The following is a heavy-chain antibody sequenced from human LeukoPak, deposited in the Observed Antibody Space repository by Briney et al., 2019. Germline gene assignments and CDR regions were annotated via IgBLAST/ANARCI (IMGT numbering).Heavy chain of an antibody. CDR1: GDSISSNDYY. D-gene: IGHD3-9*01. Sequence: SETLSLTCTVSGDSISSNDYYWGWIRQPPGEGLEWIGDIYYSGNTYYNPSLKSRVTISVDTSKDQFSLKLSSVTAADTAVYYCVRRYSDIVTGYLYYFDYWGRGTLVAVSS. J-gene: IGHJ4*02. V-gene: IGHV4-39*01. CDR2: IYYSGNT. CDR3: VRRYSDIVTGYLYYFDY.